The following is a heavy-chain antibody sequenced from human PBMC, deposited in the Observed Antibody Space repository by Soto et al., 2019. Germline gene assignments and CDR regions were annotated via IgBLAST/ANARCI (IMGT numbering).Heavy chain of an antibody. CDR1: GFTFSSYA. D-gene: IGHD6-13*01. J-gene: IGHJ5*02. V-gene: IGHV3-23*01. CDR2: ISGSGGST. CDR3: ATEAGIAAAGHNWFDP. Sequence: GGSLRLSCAASGFTFSSYAMSWVRQAPGKGLEWVSAISGSGGSTYYADSVKGRFTISRDNSKNTLYLQMNSLRAEDTAVYYCATEAGIAAAGHNWFDPWGQGTLVTVSS.